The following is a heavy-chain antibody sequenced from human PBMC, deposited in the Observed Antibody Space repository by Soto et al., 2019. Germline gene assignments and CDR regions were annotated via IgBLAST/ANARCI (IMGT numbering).Heavy chain of an antibody. Sequence: ASVKVSCKASGYTFTSYAMHWVRQAPGQRLEWMGWINAGIGDTEYSEKFQGRVTITRDTSASTAYMELSSLRSEDTAVYYCARDPSYYGMDVWGQGTTVTVSS. CDR1: GYTFTSYA. J-gene: IGHJ6*02. CDR2: INAGIGDT. V-gene: IGHV1-3*01. CDR3: ARDPSYYGMDV.